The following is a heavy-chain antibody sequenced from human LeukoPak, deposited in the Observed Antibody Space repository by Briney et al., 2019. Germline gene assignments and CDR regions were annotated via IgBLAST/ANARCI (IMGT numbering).Heavy chain of an antibody. Sequence: SEALSLTCAVYGGSFSGYYWSWIRQPPGKGLEWIGEINHSGSTNYNPSLKSRVTISVDTSKNQFSLKLSSVTAADTAVYYCARGLSGVSGSYWFDPWGQGTLVTVSS. CDR3: ARGLSGVSGSYWFDP. J-gene: IGHJ5*02. V-gene: IGHV4-34*01. CDR2: INHSGST. CDR1: GGSFSGYY. D-gene: IGHD5-12*01.